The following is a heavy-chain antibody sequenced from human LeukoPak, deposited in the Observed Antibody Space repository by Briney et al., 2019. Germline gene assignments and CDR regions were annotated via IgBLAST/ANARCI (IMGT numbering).Heavy chain of an antibody. J-gene: IGHJ5*02. CDR2: IHYSGST. Sequence: SETLSLTCTVSGGSISSSYWSWIRQPPGKGLEWIGYIHYSGSTNYNPSLKSRVTISVDTSKNQFSLKLNSVTAADTAVYYCARDSGSSPRFDPWGQGTLVTVSS. CDR3: ARDSGSSPRFDP. V-gene: IGHV4-59*01. CDR1: GGSISSSY. D-gene: IGHD6-6*01.